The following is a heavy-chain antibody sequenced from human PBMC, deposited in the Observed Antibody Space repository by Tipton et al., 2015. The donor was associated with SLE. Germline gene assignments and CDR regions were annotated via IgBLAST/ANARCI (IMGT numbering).Heavy chain of an antibody. CDR3: ARDPEVVVPMDV. CDR2: ISSSGSTI. Sequence: GSLRLSCAASEFIFSGFVMHWVRQAPGKGLEWISYISSSGSTIYYTDSVKGRFTISRDSAKNSLFLQMNSLRAEDTAVYYCARDPEVVVPMDVWGQGTTVTVSS. J-gene: IGHJ6*02. D-gene: IGHD2-2*01. CDR1: EFIFSGFV. V-gene: IGHV3-48*01.